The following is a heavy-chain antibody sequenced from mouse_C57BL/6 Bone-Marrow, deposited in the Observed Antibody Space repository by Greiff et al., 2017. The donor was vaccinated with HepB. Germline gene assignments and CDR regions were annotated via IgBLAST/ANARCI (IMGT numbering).Heavy chain of an antibody. CDR3: ASGGESPGGFAY. CDR1: GFSLTSYG. CDR2: LWGVGST. J-gene: IGHJ3*01. Sequence: VQGVESGPGLVAPSQSLSITCTVSGFSLTSYGVDWVRQSPGKGLEWLGVLWGVGSTNYNSALKSRLSISKDNSKSQVFLKMNSLQTDDTAMYYCASGGESPGGFAYWGQGTLVTVSA. V-gene: IGHV2-6*01.